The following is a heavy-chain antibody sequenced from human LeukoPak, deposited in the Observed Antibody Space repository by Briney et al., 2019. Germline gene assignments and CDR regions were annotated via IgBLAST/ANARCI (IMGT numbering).Heavy chain of an antibody. CDR1: GGSITRTNY. J-gene: IGHJ4*02. Sequence: PSGTLSLTCDVSGGSITRTNYWTWVRQPPGKGLEWIGEVNLQGSTNYNPSLMRRVAISVDTSANHVSLQLTSVTAADTAVYYCAREGGPYRPLDYSGQGTLVTLSS. CDR2: VNLQGST. CDR3: AREGGPYRPLDY. V-gene: IGHV4-4*02.